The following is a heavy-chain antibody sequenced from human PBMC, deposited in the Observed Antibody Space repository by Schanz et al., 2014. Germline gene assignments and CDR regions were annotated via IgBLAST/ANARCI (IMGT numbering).Heavy chain of an antibody. CDR1: GFTFSSYA. Sequence: VQLLESGGGLVQPGGSLRLSCAASGFTFSSYAMSWVRQAPGKGLEWIAEINHGGSTNYNPSLKSRVTISVDTSKNQFSLKLRSVTAADTAVYYCARGLRPFAELSAYWGQGTLVTVSS. CDR3: ARGLRPFAELSAY. D-gene: IGHD3-10*01. J-gene: IGHJ4*02. V-gene: IGHV4-4*02. CDR2: INHGGST.